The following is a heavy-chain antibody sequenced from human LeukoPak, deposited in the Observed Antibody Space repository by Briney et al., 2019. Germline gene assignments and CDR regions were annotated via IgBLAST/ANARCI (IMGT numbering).Heavy chain of an antibody. CDR3: AREGRVDTQKEDAFDI. D-gene: IGHD5-18*01. CDR1: GGSISSGGYY. J-gene: IGHJ3*02. V-gene: IGHV4-31*03. CDR2: IYYSGST. Sequence: PSETLSLTCTVSGGSISSGGYYWSWIRQHPGKGLEWIGYIYYSGSTYYNPSLKSRVTISVDTSKNQFSLKLSSVTAADTAVYYCAREGRVDTQKEDAFDIWGQGTMVTVSS.